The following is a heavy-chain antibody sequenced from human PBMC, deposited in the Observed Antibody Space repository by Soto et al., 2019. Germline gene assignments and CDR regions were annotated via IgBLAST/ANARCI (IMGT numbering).Heavy chain of an antibody. Sequence: GGSLRLSCAASGFTFSSYGMHWVRQAPGKGLEWVAVIWYDGSNKYYADSVKGRFTISRDNSKNTLYLQMNSLRAEDTAVYYCAKDHNLEAVAGPIDYWGQGTLVTVSS. CDR1: GFTFSSYG. CDR3: AKDHNLEAVAGPIDY. CDR2: IWYDGSNK. J-gene: IGHJ4*02. D-gene: IGHD6-19*01. V-gene: IGHV3-33*06.